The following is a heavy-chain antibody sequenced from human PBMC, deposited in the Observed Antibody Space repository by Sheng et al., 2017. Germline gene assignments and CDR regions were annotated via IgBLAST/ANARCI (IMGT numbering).Heavy chain of an antibody. CDR3: ARDHIAGSSRPQDYYYMDV. V-gene: IGHV3-30-3*01. CDR1: GFTFSSYA. D-gene: IGHD6-13*01. CDR2: ISYDGSNK. Sequence: QVQLVESGGGVVQPGRSLRLSCAASGFTFSSYAMHWVRQAPGKGLEWVAVISYDGSNKYYADSVKGRFTISRDNSKNTLYLQMNSLRAEDTAVYYCARDHIAGSSRPQDYYYMDVWGKGTTVTVSS. J-gene: IGHJ6*03.